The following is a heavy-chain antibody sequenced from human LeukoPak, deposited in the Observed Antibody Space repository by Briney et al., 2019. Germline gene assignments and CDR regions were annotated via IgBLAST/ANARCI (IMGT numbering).Heavy chain of an antibody. Sequence: PGGSLRLSCAASGFTFSSYGMSWVRQAPGKGLEWVSAISGSGGSAYYADSVKGRFTISRDNSKNTLYLQMNSLRAEDTAVYYCAKDLSEYMDVWGKGTTVTISS. J-gene: IGHJ6*03. CDR3: AKDLSEYMDV. CDR1: GFTFSSYG. V-gene: IGHV3-23*01. D-gene: IGHD2/OR15-2a*01. CDR2: ISGSGGSA.